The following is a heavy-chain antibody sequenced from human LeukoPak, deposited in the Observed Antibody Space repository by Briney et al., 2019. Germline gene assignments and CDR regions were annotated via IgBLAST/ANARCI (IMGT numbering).Heavy chain of an antibody. CDR2: ISGSGGST. CDR1: GGSISSSSYY. J-gene: IGHJ4*02. D-gene: IGHD2-2*01. Sequence: PSETLSLTCTVSGGSISSSSYYWGWIRQPPGKGLEWVSAISGSGGSTYYADSVKGRFTISRDNSKNTLYLQMNSLRAEDTAVYYCARSPARSLDYWGQGTLVTVSS. CDR3: ARSPARSLDY. V-gene: IGHV3-23*01.